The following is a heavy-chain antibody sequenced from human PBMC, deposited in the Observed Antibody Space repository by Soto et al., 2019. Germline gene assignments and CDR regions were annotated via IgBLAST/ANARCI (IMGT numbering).Heavy chain of an antibody. CDR2: ISGSGGST. CDR3: AKDSHRYGSSNWWFDY. J-gene: IGHJ4*02. D-gene: IGHD6-13*01. Sequence: EVQLLESGGGLVQPGGSLRLSCAASGFTFSSYAMSWVRQAPGKGLEWVSSISGSGGSTNYAGSVKGRFAISRDKSKNTLYLQMNSLRAEDTAVYYCAKDSHRYGSSNWWFDYWGQGTLVTVSS. CDR1: GFTFSSYA. V-gene: IGHV3-23*01.